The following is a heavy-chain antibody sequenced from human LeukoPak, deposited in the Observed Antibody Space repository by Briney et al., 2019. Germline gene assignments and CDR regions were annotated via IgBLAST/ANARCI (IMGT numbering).Heavy chain of an antibody. CDR3: ARHREYDYVWGSYRGSKNWFDP. Sequence: SETLSLTCTVSGGSISSSSYYWGWIRQPPGKGLEWIGSIYYSGSTYYNPSLKSRVTISVDTSKNQFSLKLSSVTAADTAVYYCARHREYDYVWGSYRGSKNWFDPWGQGTLVTVSS. V-gene: IGHV4-39*01. CDR1: GGSISSSSYY. J-gene: IGHJ5*02. D-gene: IGHD3-16*02. CDR2: IYYSGST.